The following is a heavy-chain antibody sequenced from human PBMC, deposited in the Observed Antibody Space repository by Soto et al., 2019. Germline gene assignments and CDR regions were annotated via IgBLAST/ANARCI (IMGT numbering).Heavy chain of an antibody. J-gene: IGHJ4*02. V-gene: IGHV3-21*01. Sequence: PGESLRLSCAASGFTLSIDSISCVRQAPGRGLEWVSSISSSSSYIYYADSVKGRFTISRDNAKNTRYLQMNSLRAEDTDVYYCARGLDYSISTGLDYWGQGTLVTVSS. CDR2: ISSSSSYI. D-gene: IGHD4-4*01. CDR1: GFTLSIDS. CDR3: ARGLDYSISTGLDY.